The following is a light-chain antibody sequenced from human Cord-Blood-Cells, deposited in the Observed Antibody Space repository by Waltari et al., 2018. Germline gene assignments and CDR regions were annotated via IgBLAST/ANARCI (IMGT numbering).Light chain of an antibody. CDR2: DVT. CDR3: SSYTSSSTYV. V-gene: IGLV2-14*01. Sequence: QSALTQPASVSGSPGQAITLSCTGTSSDAGCYNYVACYQQHPGKAPKLMIYDVTNRPSGVSNRFSGSKSGNTASLTISGLQAEDEADYYCSSYTSSSTYVFGTGTKVTVL. CDR1: SSDAGCYNY. J-gene: IGLJ1*01.